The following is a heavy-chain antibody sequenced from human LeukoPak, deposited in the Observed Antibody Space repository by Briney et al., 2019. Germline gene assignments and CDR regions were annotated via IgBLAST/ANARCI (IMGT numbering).Heavy chain of an antibody. CDR1: GFTVSSNY. Sequence: GGSLRLSCAASGFTVSSNYMSWVRQAPGKGLEWVSVIYSGGSTYYADSVKGRFTISRDNSKNTLYLQMNSLRAEDTAVYYCARDDGGSYLPRFDYWGQGTLVTVSS. D-gene: IGHD1-26*01. J-gene: IGHJ4*02. CDR2: IYSGGST. CDR3: ARDDGGSYLPRFDY. V-gene: IGHV3-53*01.